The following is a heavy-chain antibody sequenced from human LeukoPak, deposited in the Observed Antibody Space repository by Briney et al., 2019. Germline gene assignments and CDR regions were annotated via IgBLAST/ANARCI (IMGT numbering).Heavy chain of an antibody. D-gene: IGHD3-16*01. J-gene: IGHJ4*02. CDR3: ARDWAWGGFDH. CDR2: ISYDGSEK. Sequence: GGSLRLSCAASGYTFSANGMHWIRQAPGKGLEWVGMISYDGSEKYYGDSVKGRFTISRDNAKNTLYLQMSSLRAEDTAVYYCARDWAWGGFDHWGQGALVTVSS. CDR1: GYTFSANG. V-gene: IGHV3-33*01.